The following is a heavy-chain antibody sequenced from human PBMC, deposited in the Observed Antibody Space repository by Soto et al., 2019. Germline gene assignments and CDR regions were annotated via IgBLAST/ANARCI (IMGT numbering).Heavy chain of an antibody. J-gene: IGHJ4*02. Sequence: QVQLVQSGAEVKKPGASVKVSCKASGYTFTSYYMHWVRQAPGQGLEWMGIINPSGGSTTYAQKFXXXXTXTXDXSXXXXXXXXXSXRSEXTXVYXXARVGGYSYGGVDYWGQGTLVTVSS. CDR2: INPSGGST. V-gene: IGHV1-46*01. CDR1: GYTFTSYY. D-gene: IGHD5-18*01. CDR3: ARVGGYSYGGVDY.